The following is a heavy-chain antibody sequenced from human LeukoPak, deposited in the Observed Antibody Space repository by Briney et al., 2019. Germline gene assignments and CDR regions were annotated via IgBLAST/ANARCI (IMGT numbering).Heavy chain of an antibody. CDR1: GYTLTSYG. V-gene: IGHV1-18*01. D-gene: IGHD3-9*01. Sequence: GASVKVSCKASGYTLTSYGISWVRQAPGQGLEWMGWISAYNGNTNYAQKLQGRVTMTTDTSTSTAYMELRSLRSDDTAVYCCARYQKLRYFDWLSSEAFDIWGQGTMVTVSS. J-gene: IGHJ3*02. CDR3: ARYQKLRYFDWLSSEAFDI. CDR2: ISAYNGNT.